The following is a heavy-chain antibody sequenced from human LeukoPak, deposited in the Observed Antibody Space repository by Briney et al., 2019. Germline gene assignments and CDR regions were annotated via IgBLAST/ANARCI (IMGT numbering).Heavy chain of an antibody. D-gene: IGHD3-22*01. CDR3: AKALFSYYYDSSGYYFDY. V-gene: IGHV3-23*01. Sequence: GGXXRLSCAASGFTFSSYAMSWVRQAPGKGLEWVSAISGSGGSTYYADSVKGRVTISRDNYKKRVYLQMNSLRAEDTAVYYCAKALFSYYYDSSGYYFDYWGQGTLVTVSS. J-gene: IGHJ4*02. CDR2: ISGSGGST. CDR1: GFTFSSYA.